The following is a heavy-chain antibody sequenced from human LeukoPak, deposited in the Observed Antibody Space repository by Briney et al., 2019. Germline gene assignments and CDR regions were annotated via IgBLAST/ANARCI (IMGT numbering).Heavy chain of an antibody. Sequence: EASVKVSCKASGYTFTGYYMHWVRQAPGQGLEWMGWINPNSGGTNYAQKFQGRVTMTRDTSISTAYMELSRLRSDDTAVYYCALHYYDSSGYYSSDYWGQGTLVTVSS. CDR3: ALHYYDSSGYYSSDY. J-gene: IGHJ4*02. CDR2: INPNSGGT. CDR1: GYTFTGYY. D-gene: IGHD3-22*01. V-gene: IGHV1-2*02.